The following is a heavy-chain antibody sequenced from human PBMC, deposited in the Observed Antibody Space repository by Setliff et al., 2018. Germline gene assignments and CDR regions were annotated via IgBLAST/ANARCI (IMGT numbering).Heavy chain of an antibody. D-gene: IGHD3-22*01. V-gene: IGHV3-33*06. J-gene: IGHJ4*02. CDR2: IWYDGSNK. CDR1: GFTFSSYG. CDR3: AKESYYYDSSGSPLGY. Sequence: GSLRLSCAASGFTFSSYGMHWVRQAPGKGLEWVAVIWYDGSNKYYADSVKGRFTISRDNSKNTLYLQMNSLRAEDTAVYYCAKESYYYDSSGSPLGYWGQGTLVTVSS.